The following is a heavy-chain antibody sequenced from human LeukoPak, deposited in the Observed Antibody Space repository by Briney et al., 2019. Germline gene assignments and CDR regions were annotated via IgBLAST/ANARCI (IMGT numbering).Heavy chain of an antibody. J-gene: IGHJ3*01. Sequence: GGSLRLSCEASGFTFSRHAMSWVRQGPGKGLEWVSTISGSGDTIYYADSVKGRFTISRDNYMNTVSLQMNSLRAEDTAIYYCAKDRYSNYVNAFDVWGQGTLVAVSS. CDR2: ISGSGDTI. CDR1: GFTFSRHA. CDR3: AKDRYSNYVNAFDV. D-gene: IGHD4-11*01. V-gene: IGHV3-23*01.